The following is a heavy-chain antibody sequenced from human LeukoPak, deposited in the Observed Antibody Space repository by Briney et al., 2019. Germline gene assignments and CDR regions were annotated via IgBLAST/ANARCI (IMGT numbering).Heavy chain of an antibody. Sequence: SETLSLTCTVSGGSISSGSYYWSWIRRPAGKGLEWIGRIYTSGSTNYNPSLKSRVTISVDTSKNQFSLKLSSVTAADTAIYYCAIRYSSSWHSETFDIWGQGTMVTVSS. D-gene: IGHD6-13*01. CDR1: GGSISSGSYY. CDR2: IYTSGST. V-gene: IGHV4-61*02. J-gene: IGHJ3*02. CDR3: AIRYSSSWHSETFDI.